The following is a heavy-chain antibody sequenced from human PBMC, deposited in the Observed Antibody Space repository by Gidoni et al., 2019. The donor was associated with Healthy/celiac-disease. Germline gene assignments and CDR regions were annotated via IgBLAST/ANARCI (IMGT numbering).Heavy chain of an antibody. V-gene: IGHV3-30-3*01. D-gene: IGHD5-18*01. Sequence: QVQLVESGGGVVQPGRSLRLSCAASGFTFSSYAMHWVRQAPGKGLEWVAVISYDGSNKYYADSVKGRFTISRDNSKNTLYLQMNSLRAEDTAVYYCARDLVDSYGPVWGQGTLVTVSS. J-gene: IGHJ4*02. CDR2: ISYDGSNK. CDR3: ARDLVDSYGPV. CDR1: GFTFSSYA.